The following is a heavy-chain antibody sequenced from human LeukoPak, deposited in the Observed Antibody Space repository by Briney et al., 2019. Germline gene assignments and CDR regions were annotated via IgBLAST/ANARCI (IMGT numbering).Heavy chain of an antibody. V-gene: IGHV5-51*01. CDR1: GYSFTSYW. J-gene: IGHJ4*02. CDR2: IYPGDSGT. Sequence: PGESLKISCKGSGYSFTSYWIGWVRQMPGKGLEWMGIIYPGDSGTRYSPSFQGQVTISADKSISTAYLQWSSLKASDTAMYYCARHPRDDVHLWSGYSDYWGQGTLVTVSS. D-gene: IGHD3-3*01. CDR3: ARHPRDDVHLWSGYSDY.